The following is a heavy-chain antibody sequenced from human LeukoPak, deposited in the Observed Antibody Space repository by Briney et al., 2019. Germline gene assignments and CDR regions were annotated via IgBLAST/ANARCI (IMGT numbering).Heavy chain of an antibody. J-gene: IGHJ4*02. CDR3: ATTYLRNFDY. CDR1: GFTFSNYA. CDR2: ISNSGDNK. Sequence: PGGSLRLSCAASGFTFSNYAMSWVRQAPGKGLEWVSAISNSGDNKYYADSVKGRFTISRDNSKNTLYLQMNSLRAEDTAVYYCATTYLRNFDYWGQGTLVTVSS. V-gene: IGHV3-23*01.